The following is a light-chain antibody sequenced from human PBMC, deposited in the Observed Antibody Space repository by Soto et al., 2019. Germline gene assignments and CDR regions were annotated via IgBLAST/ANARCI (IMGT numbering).Light chain of an antibody. J-gene: IGKJ4*01. CDR1: QSVLYSSKNKKN. CDR2: WAS. CDR3: QQSYSTPLT. V-gene: IGKV4-1*01. Sequence: DIVMTQSPDSLAVSLGERATINCKSSQSVLYSSKNKKNLAWYQQKPGQPPKLLIYWASTRESGVPDRFSGSGSGTDFTLTISSLQAEDVAVYYCQQSYSTPLTFGGGTKVEIK.